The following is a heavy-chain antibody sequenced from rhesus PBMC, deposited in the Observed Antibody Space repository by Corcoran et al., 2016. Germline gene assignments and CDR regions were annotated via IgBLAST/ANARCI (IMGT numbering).Heavy chain of an antibody. Sequence: QVQLQESGPGLVKPSETLSLTCAVSGGSISDDYYWSWIRQPPGKGLEWIGYIYGSGGGTNYNPSLKNRVTISKDTSKNQFSLKLSSVTAADTAVYYCARRTGTTSPFEFWGQGALVTVSS. CDR1: GGSISDDYY. CDR3: ARRTGTTSPFEF. CDR2: IYGSGGGT. J-gene: IGHJ1*01. D-gene: IGHD1-26*01. V-gene: IGHV4-106*01.